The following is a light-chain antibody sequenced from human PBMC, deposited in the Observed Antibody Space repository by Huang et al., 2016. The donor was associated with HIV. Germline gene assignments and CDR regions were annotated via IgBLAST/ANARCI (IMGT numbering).Light chain of an antibody. CDR1: QPISNS. J-gene: IGKJ2*01. CDR3: QQYCTTPPWT. V-gene: IGKV1-NL1*01. CDR2: AAS. Sequence: DIPMTQSPSSLSASIGDRVTITCRASQPISNSLAWYQQTPGKAPKLLLYAASRLKSGVPSRVSGSGSGTTYTLTISSLRPEDFATYYCQQYCTTPPWTFGQGTKLEIK.